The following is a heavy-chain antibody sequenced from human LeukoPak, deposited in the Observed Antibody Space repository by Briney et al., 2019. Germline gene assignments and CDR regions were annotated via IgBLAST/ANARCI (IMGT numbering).Heavy chain of an antibody. CDR3: ARTSFDYVWGSSDY. CDR2: IGGGSSYI. V-gene: IGHV3-21*01. Sequence: GGSLRLSCAASGFTFSSYSMNWVRQAPGKGLEWVSSIGGGSSYIYYADSVKGRFTISRDNAKNSLYLQMNSLRAEDTAVYYCARTSFDYVWGSSDYSGQGTLVTVCS. D-gene: IGHD3-16*01. CDR1: GFTFSSYS. J-gene: IGHJ4*02.